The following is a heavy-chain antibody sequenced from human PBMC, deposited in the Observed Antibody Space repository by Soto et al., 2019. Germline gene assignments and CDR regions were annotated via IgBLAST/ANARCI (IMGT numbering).Heavy chain of an antibody. J-gene: IGHJ3*01. CDR2: VSYHGSDK. D-gene: IGHD2-21*01. V-gene: IGHV3-30*18. CDR1: GFIFSDYG. CDR3: SKIPCGQYCGSATTAFGE. Sequence: QVQLVESGGGVVQPGRSLRLSCVVSGFIFSDYGMHWVRQAPGTGLEWVAAVSYHGSDKYYADSVKGRFTVSRDNANNTLYMQTSRRRAEEAAMYYCSKIPCGQYCGSATTAFGEWGQGTMVTVS.